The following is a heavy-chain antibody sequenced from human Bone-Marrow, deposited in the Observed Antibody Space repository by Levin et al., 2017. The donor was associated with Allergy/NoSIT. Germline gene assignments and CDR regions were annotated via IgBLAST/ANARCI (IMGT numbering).Heavy chain of an antibody. V-gene: IGHV6-1*01. Sequence: LRLSCAISGDSVTTNNVAWNWIRQSPSRGLEWLGRTYYRSRWYKDYAVSVKSRITVNADTSKNQFSLQMMSVSPEDTAVYYCVRGQFSGFDIWGQGTMVTVSS. CDR3: VRGQFSGFDI. J-gene: IGHJ3*02. CDR1: GDSVTTNNVA. D-gene: IGHD1-26*01. CDR2: TYYRSRWYK.